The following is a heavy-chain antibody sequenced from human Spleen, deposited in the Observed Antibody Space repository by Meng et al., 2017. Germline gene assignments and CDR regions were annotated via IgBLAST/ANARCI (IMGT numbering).Heavy chain of an antibody. CDR3: AREVDTAMGGGFDN. V-gene: IGHV3-30*07. D-gene: IGHD5-18*01. Sequence: GESLKISCAASGFTFSSYAMHWVRQAPGKGLEWVAVISYDGSNKYYADSVKGRFTISRDNSRNTLFLQMNSLRAEDTAMYYCAREVDTAMGGGFDNWGQGTLVTVSS. CDR2: ISYDGSNK. CDR1: GFTFSSYA. J-gene: IGHJ4*02.